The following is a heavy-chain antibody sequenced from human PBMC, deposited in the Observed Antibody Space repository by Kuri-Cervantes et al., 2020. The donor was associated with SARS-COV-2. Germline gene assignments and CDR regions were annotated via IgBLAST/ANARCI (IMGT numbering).Heavy chain of an antibody. Sequence: GESLKISCAASGFTFSSYWMSWVRQAPGKGLEWVANIKQDGSEKNYVDSVKGRFTISRDNAKNSLYLQMNSLRAEDTAVYYCAGYCSGSSCYNYFFFGMDVWGQGTAVTVSS. CDR1: GFTFSSYW. D-gene: IGHD2-2*01. CDR3: AGYCSGSSCYNYFFFGMDV. J-gene: IGHJ6*02. CDR2: IKQDGSEK. V-gene: IGHV3-7*01.